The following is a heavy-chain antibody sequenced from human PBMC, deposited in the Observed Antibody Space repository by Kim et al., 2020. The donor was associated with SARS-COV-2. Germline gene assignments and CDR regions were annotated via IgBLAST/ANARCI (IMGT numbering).Heavy chain of an antibody. V-gene: IGHV1-2*02. J-gene: IGHJ5*02. CDR3: AREKSYSSSWYWFDP. D-gene: IGHD6-13*01. Sequence: QKFQGRVTMTRDTSISTAYMELSRLRSDDTAVYYCAREKSYSSSWYWFDPWGQGTLVTVSS.